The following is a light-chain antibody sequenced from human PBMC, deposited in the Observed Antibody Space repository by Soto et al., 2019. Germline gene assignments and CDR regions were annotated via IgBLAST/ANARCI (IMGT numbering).Light chain of an antibody. CDR2: AAS. J-gene: IGKJ4*01. CDR3: QQYNSYPLT. Sequence: DIQMTQSPSSVSASVGDRVTLTCRASQSISSYLNWYQQKPGKAPKLLIYAASSLQSGVPSRFSGSGSGTEFTLTISSLQPDDFATYYCQQYNSYPLTFGGGTKVDIK. CDR1: QSISSY. V-gene: IGKV1-39*01.